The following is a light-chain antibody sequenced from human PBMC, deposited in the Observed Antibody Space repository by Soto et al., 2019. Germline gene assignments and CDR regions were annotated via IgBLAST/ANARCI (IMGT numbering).Light chain of an antibody. CDR2: WGS. Sequence: EIVMTQSPVTLSVSPGEEVSLSCRASQSVGPNLAWYQQRPGQAPRLLIHWGSTRANGVPARFRGSGRGTDFTLTISNLQSEDLAVYYCQQYENWPPYSFGQGTRLEIK. J-gene: IGKJ2*03. CDR1: QSVGPN. CDR3: QQYENWPPYS. V-gene: IGKV3-15*01.